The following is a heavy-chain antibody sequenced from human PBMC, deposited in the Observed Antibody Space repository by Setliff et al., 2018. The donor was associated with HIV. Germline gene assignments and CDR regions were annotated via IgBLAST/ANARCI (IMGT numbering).Heavy chain of an antibody. D-gene: IGHD6-13*01. CDR3: ARVIGSAAGPPYYYYYYMDV. J-gene: IGHJ6*03. Sequence: KTSETLSLTCSVYGDSIGSNTFYWGWLRQPPGKEPEWIGSINHSGNTYYNPSLRSRVTISVDTSKNQFSLKLSSVTAADTAVYYCARVIGSAAGPPYYYYYYMDVWGKGTTVTVSS. CDR2: INHSGNT. V-gene: IGHV4-39*07. CDR1: GDSIGSNTFY.